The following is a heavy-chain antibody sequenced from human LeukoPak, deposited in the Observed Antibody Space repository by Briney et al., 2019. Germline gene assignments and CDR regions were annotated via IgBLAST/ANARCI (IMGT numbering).Heavy chain of an antibody. J-gene: IGHJ4*02. CDR2: IYYSGST. D-gene: IGHD6-19*01. CDR3: ATQQWLVREVVY. Sequence: SETLSLTCTVSGGSISSSSYYWGWIRQPPGKGLEWIGSIYYSGSTYYNPSLKSRVTISVDTSKNQFSLKLSSVTAADTAVYYCATQQWLVREVVYWGQGTLVTVSS. V-gene: IGHV4-39*07. CDR1: GGSISSSSYY.